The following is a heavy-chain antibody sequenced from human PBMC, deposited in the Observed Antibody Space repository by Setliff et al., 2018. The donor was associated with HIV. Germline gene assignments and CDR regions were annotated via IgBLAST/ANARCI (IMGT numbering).Heavy chain of an antibody. CDR1: GGSISSEY. V-gene: IGHV4-59*12. D-gene: IGHD3-22*01. CDR2: IYYSGST. CDR3: ARTDYYDSSGPEYFQH. J-gene: IGHJ1*01. Sequence: SETLSLTCTVSGGSISSEYWSWIRQPPGKGLEWIGCIYYSGSTNYNPSLKSRVTISVDTSKKQFSLKLSSVTAADTAVYYCARTDYYDSSGPEYFQHWGQGTLVTVSS.